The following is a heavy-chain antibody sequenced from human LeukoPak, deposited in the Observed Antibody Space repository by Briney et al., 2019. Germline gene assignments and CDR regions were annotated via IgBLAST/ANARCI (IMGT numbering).Heavy chain of an antibody. CDR3: ATGQVYCSSTSCYHDY. J-gene: IGHJ4*02. V-gene: IGHV1-24*01. CDR1: GYTLAELS. CDR2: FDPEDGET. D-gene: IGHD2-2*01. Sequence: ASVKVSCKVSGYTLAELSMHWVRQAPGKGLEWMGGFDPEDGETIYAQKFQGRVTMTEDTSTDTAYMELSSLRSEDTAVYYCATGQVYCSSTSCYHDYWGQGTLVTVSS.